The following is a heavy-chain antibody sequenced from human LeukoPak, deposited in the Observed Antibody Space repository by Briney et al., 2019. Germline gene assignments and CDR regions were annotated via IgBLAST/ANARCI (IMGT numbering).Heavy chain of an antibody. J-gene: IGHJ4*02. V-gene: IGHV3-21*01. D-gene: IGHD5-12*01. CDR3: ARASGGDRGYDLYYLDY. CDR2: ISSSSSYI. CDR1: GFTFSSYS. Sequence: GGSLRLSCAASGFTFSSYSMNWVRQAPGKGLEWVSSISSSSSYIYYADSVRGRFTISRDNAKSSLYLQMNSLRAEDTAVYYCARASGGDRGYDLYYLDYWGQGSLVTVSS.